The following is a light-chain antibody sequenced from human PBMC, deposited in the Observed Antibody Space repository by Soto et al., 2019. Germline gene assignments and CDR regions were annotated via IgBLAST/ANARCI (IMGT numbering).Light chain of an antibody. Sequence: EIVLTQSPGTLSLSPGERATLSCRASQSFSSSYLAWYQQKPGQAPRLLIYGASSRATGIPDRFSGSGSGTDFTLTIASLQPDDFAIYYCQQRANWPLTTFGHGTRLEI. J-gene: IGKJ5*01. CDR1: QSFSSSY. CDR2: GAS. V-gene: IGKV3D-20*02. CDR3: QQRANWPLTT.